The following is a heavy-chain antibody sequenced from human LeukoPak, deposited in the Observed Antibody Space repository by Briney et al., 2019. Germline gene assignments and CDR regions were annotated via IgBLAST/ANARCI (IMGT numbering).Heavy chain of an antibody. V-gene: IGHV3-23*01. Sequence: GGSLRLSCAASGFTFNSYAMSWVRQAPGKGLEWVSAIRGSGGGTYYADSVKGRFTISRDNSKNTLYLQMNALRAEDTAVYYCARDVRPDYWGQGTLVTVST. CDR3: ARDVRPDY. J-gene: IGHJ4*02. CDR1: GFTFNSYA. D-gene: IGHD6-6*01. CDR2: IRGSGGGT.